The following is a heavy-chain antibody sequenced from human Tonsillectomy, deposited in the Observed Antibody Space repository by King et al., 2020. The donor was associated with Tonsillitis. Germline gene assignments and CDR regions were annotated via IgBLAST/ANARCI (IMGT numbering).Heavy chain of an antibody. D-gene: IGHD1-26*01. CDR3: ASSDVGRRATYYYYGMDV. J-gene: IGHJ6*02. CDR2: INNSGST. V-gene: IGHV4-59*08. Sequence: VQLQESGPGLVKPSETLSLTCIVSGGSISSYYWRWIRQPPGKGLEWIGNINNSGSTKYNPSLKSRVTISIDKSKNQFSLNLRSVTAAETAVYYCASSDVGRRATYYYYGMDVWGQGTAVTVSS. CDR1: GGSISSYY.